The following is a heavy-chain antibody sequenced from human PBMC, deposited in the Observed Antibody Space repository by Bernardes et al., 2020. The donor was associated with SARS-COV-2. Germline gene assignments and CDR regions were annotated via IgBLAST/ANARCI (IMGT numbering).Heavy chain of an antibody. V-gene: IGHV3-53*01. CDR1: GFTVSTNY. D-gene: IGHD2-15*01. J-gene: IGHJ3*01. Sequence: WGTLRLSCAASGFTVSTNYMSWVRQAPGRGLECISLIYSGGSTYFADSVTGRFTVSRDSSRNTLYLQINSLTADDTAVYYCTRRGEGGRAFDVWGQGTLVTVSS. CDR2: IYSGGST. CDR3: TRRGEGGRAFDV.